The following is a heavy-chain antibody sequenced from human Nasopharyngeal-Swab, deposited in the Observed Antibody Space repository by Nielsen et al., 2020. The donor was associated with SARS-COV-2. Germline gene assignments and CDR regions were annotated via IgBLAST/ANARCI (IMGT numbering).Heavy chain of an antibody. V-gene: IGHV4-34*01. D-gene: IGHD2-8*01. CDR3: ARHMLGGPTAFDI. CDR1: GGSISTYY. CDR2: INHSGST. Sequence: SETLSLTCSLSGGSISTYYWSWIRQPPGKGLERIGEINHSGSTNYNPSLKSRVTISVDTSKNQFSLKLSSVTAADTAVFYCARHMLGGPTAFDIWGQGTVVTVSS. J-gene: IGHJ3*02.